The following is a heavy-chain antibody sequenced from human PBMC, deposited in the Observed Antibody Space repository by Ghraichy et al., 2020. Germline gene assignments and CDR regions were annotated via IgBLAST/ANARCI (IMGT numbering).Heavy chain of an antibody. CDR1: GFTFDDYA. J-gene: IGHJ6*02. V-gene: IGHV3-9*01. D-gene: IGHD4-17*01. CDR2: ISWNSGTI. CDR3: AKEISDYAGHYYGMDV. Sequence: GGSLRLSCAASGFTFDDYAMYWVRQGPGKGLEWGSGISWNSGTIGYADSVKGRFTISRDNAKNFLYLQMNSLRAEDTAFYYCAKEISDYAGHYYGMDVWGQGITVTVSS.